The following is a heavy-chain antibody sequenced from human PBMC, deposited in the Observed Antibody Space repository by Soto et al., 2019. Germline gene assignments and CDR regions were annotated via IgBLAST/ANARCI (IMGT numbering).Heavy chain of an antibody. D-gene: IGHD6-13*01. V-gene: IGHV4-4*07. Sequence: SETLSLTCTVSGGSISSYYWSWIRQPAGKGLEWIGRIYTSGSTNYNPSLKSRVTMSVDTSKNQFSLKLSSVTAADTAVYYCARDGSPYSSSWPASYYYYSYGMDVWGQGTTGSVSS. CDR3: ARDGSPYSSSWPASYYYYSYGMDV. J-gene: IGHJ6*02. CDR2: IYTSGST. CDR1: GGSISSYY.